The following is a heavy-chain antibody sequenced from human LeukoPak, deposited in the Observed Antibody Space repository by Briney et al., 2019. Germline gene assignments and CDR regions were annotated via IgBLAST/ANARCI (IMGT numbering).Heavy chain of an antibody. V-gene: IGHV1-24*01. Sequence: ASVKVSCKVSGYTLTELSMHWVRQAPGKGLEWMGGFDPEDGETIYAQKFQGRVTMTEDTSTDTAYMELSSLRSEDTAVYYCARGGRMITFGGVIVAFDYWGQGTLVTVSS. J-gene: IGHJ4*02. CDR1: GYTLTELS. CDR2: FDPEDGET. CDR3: ARGGRMITFGGVIVAFDY. D-gene: IGHD3-16*02.